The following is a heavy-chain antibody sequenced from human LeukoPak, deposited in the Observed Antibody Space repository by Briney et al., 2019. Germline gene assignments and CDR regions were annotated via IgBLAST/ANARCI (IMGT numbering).Heavy chain of an antibody. D-gene: IGHD3-22*01. CDR1: GGSINVFY. Sequence: SETLSLTCTVSGGSINVFYWSWIWQPAGKGLQWIGRISTSGNTDYNPSLKSRVTMSVDTSKNQFSLKLTSVTAADTAMYYCASDSFYDSGGYFYYWGQGTLVTVTS. V-gene: IGHV4-4*07. CDR2: ISTSGNT. CDR3: ASDSFYDSGGYFYY. J-gene: IGHJ4*02.